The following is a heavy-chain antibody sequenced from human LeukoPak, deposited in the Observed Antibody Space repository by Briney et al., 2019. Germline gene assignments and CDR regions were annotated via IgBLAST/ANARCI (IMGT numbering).Heavy chain of an antibody. D-gene: IGHD6-19*01. CDR3: ARPAVAGLRAGGYDY. Sequence: TGGSLRLSCAASGFTFSSYAMSWVRQAPGKGLEWVSAISGSGGSTYYADSVKGRFTISRDTSKNTLYLQMNSLRVEDTAVYYCARPAVAGLRAGGYDYWGQGTLVTVSS. J-gene: IGHJ4*02. CDR1: GFTFSSYA. CDR2: ISGSGGST. V-gene: IGHV3-23*01.